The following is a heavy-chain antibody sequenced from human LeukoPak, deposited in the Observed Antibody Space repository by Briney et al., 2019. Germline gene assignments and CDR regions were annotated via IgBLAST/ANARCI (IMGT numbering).Heavy chain of an antibody. D-gene: IGHD1-20*01. CDR2: IIPIFGTA. J-gene: IGHJ5*02. Sequence: SVKVSCKASGGTFSSYAISWVRQAPGQGLEWMGGIIPIFGTANYAQKFQGRVTITTDESTSTAYMELSSLRSEDTAVYYCAREGNWKALGGFWFDPWGQGTLVTVSS. CDR1: GGTFSSYA. V-gene: IGHV1-69*05. CDR3: AREGNWKALGGFWFDP.